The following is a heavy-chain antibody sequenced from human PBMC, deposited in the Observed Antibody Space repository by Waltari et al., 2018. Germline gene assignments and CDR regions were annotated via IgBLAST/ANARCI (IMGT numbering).Heavy chain of an antibody. Sequence: EVQLLESGGDFAQPGGSLRLSCTASGFTFHNYAMSWVRQAPGKGLEWVSSITGNGGNTYYADSVDGRFTISRDNPKNTLYLEMTSLRTEDTADYFCAKDERSSTSQAYSFDVWGQGTMVTVSS. CDR1: GFTFHNYA. CDR2: ITGNGGNT. V-gene: IGHV3-23*01. CDR3: AKDERSSTSQAYSFDV. J-gene: IGHJ3*01. D-gene: IGHD5-18*01.